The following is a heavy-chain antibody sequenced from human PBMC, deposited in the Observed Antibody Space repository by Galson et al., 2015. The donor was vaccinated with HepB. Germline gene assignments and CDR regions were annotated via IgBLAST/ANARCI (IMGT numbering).Heavy chain of an antibody. CDR3: ARDSSSSKGNWFDP. CDR1: GFTFKNYG. Sequence: SLRLSCAASGFTFKNYGMHWVRQAPGKGLEWVAMIWYDGSNKNYGDSVKGRFTISRDNSKNTLYLQMNSLRAEDTAVYYCARDSSSSKGNWFDPWGQGTLVIVSS. CDR2: IWYDGSNK. V-gene: IGHV3-33*01. J-gene: IGHJ5*02. D-gene: IGHD6-6*01.